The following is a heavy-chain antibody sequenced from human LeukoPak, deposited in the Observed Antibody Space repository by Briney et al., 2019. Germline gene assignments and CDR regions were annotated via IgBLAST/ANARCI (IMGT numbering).Heavy chain of an antibody. CDR1: GYTFTGYY. D-gene: IGHD3-22*01. V-gene: IGHV1-2*02. CDR2: INPNSGGT. Sequence: ASVKVSCKASGYTFTGYYMHWVRQAPGQGLEWMGWINPNSGGTNYAQKFQGRVTMTRDTSISTAYMELSRLRSDDTAVYYCARDLVDTMIVDYHPLDYWGQGTLVTVSS. CDR3: ARDLVDTMIVDYHPLDY. J-gene: IGHJ4*02.